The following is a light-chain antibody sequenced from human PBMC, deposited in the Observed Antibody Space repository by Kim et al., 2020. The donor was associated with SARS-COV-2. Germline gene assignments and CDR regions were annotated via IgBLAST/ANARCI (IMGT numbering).Light chain of an antibody. CDR3: QQYNSYPWT. V-gene: IGKV1-5*01. J-gene: IGKJ1*01. CDR2: DAS. CDR1: QTISSR. Sequence: ASVGDSVTITGRASQTISSRLAWYQHKPGEAPKLLIYDASSLQSGVPSRFSGSGSGTEFTLTISSLQPDDFATYHCQQYNSYPWTFGQGTKVDIK.